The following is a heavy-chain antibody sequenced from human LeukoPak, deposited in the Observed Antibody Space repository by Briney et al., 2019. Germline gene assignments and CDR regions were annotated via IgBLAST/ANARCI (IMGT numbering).Heavy chain of an antibody. CDR1: GFTLSTYW. J-gene: IGHJ6*04. CDR3: AELGITMIGGV. Sequence: GGSLRLSCAASGFTLSTYWMSWVRQTPGKGLEWVAHIKQDGSEKYYLDSVKGRFTISRDNPKNSLYLQMNSLRAEDTAVYYCAELGITMIGGVWGKGTTVTISS. CDR2: IKQDGSEK. V-gene: IGHV3-7*01. D-gene: IGHD3-10*02.